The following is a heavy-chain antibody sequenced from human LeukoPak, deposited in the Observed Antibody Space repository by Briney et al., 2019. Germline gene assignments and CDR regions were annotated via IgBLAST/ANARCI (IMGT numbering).Heavy chain of an antibody. CDR3: ARVGKGNWNDVSDWFDP. D-gene: IGHD1-1*01. Sequence: GASVKVSCKASGYTFTGYYMHWVRQAPGQGLEWMGWINPNSGGTNYAQKFQGRVTMTRDTSISTAYMELSRLRSDDTAVYYCARVGKGNWNDVSDWFDPWGQGTLVTVSS. CDR2: INPNSGGT. CDR1: GYTFTGYY. V-gene: IGHV1-2*02. J-gene: IGHJ5*02.